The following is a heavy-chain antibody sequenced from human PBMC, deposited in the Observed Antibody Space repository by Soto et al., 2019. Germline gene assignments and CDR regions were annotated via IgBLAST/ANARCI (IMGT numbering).Heavy chain of an antibody. CDR3: ARLILTGYYNPLYYYYYMDV. J-gene: IGHJ6*03. CDR2: INHSGST. V-gene: IGHV4-34*01. Sequence: SETLSLTCAVYGGSFSGYYWSWIRHPPGKGLEWIGEINHSGSTNYNPSLKSRVTISVDTSKNQFSLKLSSVTAADTAVYYCARLILTGYYNPLYYYYYMDVWGKGTTVT. CDR1: GGSFSGYY. D-gene: IGHD3-9*01.